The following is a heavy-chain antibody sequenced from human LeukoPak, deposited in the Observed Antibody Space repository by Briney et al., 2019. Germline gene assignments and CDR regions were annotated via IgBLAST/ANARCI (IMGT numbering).Heavy chain of an antibody. CDR2: TYHRSKWYN. V-gene: IGHV6-1*01. J-gene: IGHJ5*02. CDR1: GDSVSTNRAA. CDR3: AREGQYRIAVAWKLNNWFDP. D-gene: IGHD6-19*01. Sequence: KHSQTLSLTCVISGDSVSTNRAAWNWIRQSPSRGLEWLGRTYHRSKWYNDYALSVKSRITINPDTSKNQFSLQLNSVTPEDTAVYYCAREGQYRIAVAWKLNNWFDPWGQGTLVTVSS.